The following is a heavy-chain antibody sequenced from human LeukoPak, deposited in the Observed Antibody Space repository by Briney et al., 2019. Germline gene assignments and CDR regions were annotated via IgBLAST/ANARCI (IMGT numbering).Heavy chain of an antibody. CDR3: TTDLWN. Sequence: GGSLRLSCAASGFTFSDAWMTWVRQAPGKGLEWVGRIKSKTDSGTTDYAAPVKGRFTISRDDSKNTLYLQMNSLKSEDTAVYFCTTDLWNWGQGTLVTVSS. V-gene: IGHV3-15*01. J-gene: IGHJ4*02. D-gene: IGHD3-10*01. CDR1: GFTFSDAW. CDR2: IKSKTDSGTT.